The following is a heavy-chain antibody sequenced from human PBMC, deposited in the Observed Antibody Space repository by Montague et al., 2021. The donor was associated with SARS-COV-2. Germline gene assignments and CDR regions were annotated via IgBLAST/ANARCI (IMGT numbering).Heavy chain of an antibody. CDR3: ARLRRPDGYSYWFGP. V-gene: IGHV4-59*08. Sequence: SETLSLTCTVSGGSISSYYWSWIRQPPGKGLEWIGDIYYGGSTNYSPSFKGRVTMSVDTSNNQFSLRLTSVTAADTAVYYCARLRRPDGYSYWFGPWGQGTLVAVSS. CDR1: GGSISSYY. CDR2: IYYGGST. D-gene: IGHD5-24*01. J-gene: IGHJ5*02.